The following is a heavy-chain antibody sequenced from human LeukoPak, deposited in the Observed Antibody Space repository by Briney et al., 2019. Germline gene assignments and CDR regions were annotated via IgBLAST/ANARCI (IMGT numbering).Heavy chain of an antibody. CDR3: ARELASGD. CDR1: GFTFSSYS. Sequence: GGSLRLSCTASGFTFSSYSMNWVRQAPGKGLVWVSQINTDGNSTTYADSVKGRFTVSRDNAKNTLYLQMNSLRAEDTAVYYCARELASGDWGQGTLVTVSS. CDR2: INTDGNST. D-gene: IGHD6-13*01. J-gene: IGHJ4*02. V-gene: IGHV3-74*01.